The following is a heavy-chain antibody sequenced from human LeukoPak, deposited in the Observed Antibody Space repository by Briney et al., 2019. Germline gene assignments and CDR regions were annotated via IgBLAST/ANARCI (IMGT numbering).Heavy chain of an antibody. J-gene: IGHJ4*02. CDR3: ARSKRGAGDYFDY. CDR1: GFTFSSYW. V-gene: IGHV3-7*03. CDR2: INHNGNVN. D-gene: IGHD1-26*01. Sequence: PGGSLRLSCAASGFTFSSYWMNWARQAPGKGLEWVASINHNGNVNYYVDSVKGRFTISRDNAKNSLYLQMNSLRAEDTAVYYCARSKRGAGDYFDYWGQGTLVTVSS.